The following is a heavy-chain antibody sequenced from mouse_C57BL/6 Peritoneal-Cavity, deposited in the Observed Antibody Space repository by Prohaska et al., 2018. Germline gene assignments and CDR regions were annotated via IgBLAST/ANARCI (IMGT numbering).Heavy chain of an antibody. CDR1: GYTFTSYW. V-gene: IGHV1-61*01. J-gene: IGHJ2*01. CDR2: IYPSDSET. CDR3: ARDYDFYY. D-gene: IGHD1-1*01. Sequence: RLGSSVKLSCKASGYTFTSYWMDWVKQRLGQGLEWIGNIYPSDSETHYNQKFKDKATLTVDKSSSTAYMQRSSLTSEDSAVYYCARDYDFYYWGQGTTLTVSS.